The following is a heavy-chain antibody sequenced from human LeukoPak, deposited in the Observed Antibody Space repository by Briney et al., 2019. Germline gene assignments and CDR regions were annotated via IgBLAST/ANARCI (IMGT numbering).Heavy chain of an antibody. CDR3: ARELVVGPAEYFQH. CDR2: TNQDGSEK. D-gene: IGHD2-8*02. CDR1: GFIFSSSW. J-gene: IGHJ1*01. V-gene: IGHV3-7*01. Sequence: GGSLRLSCAASGFIFSSSWMTWVRQAPGKGLEWVANTNQDGSEKYYLDSVRGRFTISRGNAKNSLYLQMNSLRGEDTAVYYCARELVVGPAEYFQHWGQGTLVTVSA.